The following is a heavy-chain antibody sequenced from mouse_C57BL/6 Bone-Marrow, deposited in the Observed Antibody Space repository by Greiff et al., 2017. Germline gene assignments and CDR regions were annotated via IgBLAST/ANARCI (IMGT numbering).Heavy chain of an antibody. CDR1: GYTFTSYW. CDR3: ARANYYSNLDY. CDR2: IDPSDSYT. D-gene: IGHD2-5*01. J-gene: IGHJ2*01. Sequence: VQLQQPGAELVRPGTSVKLSCKASGYTFTSYWMHWVKQRPGQGLEWIGVIDPSDSYTKYNQKFKGKATLTVDTSSSTAYMQLSSLTSEDSAVYYCARANYYSNLDYWGQGTTLTVSS. V-gene: IGHV1-59*01.